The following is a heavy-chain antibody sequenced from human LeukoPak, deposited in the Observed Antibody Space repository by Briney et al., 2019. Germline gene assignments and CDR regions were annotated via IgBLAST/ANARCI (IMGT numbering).Heavy chain of an antibody. Sequence: GGSLRLSCAASGFTFSNYYMSWIRQAPGKGLEWVSYISSSGTTMYYADSVKGRFIISRDNAKNSLFLQMNSLRAEGTAVHYCARGDYDKYGMDVWGQGTTVTVSS. CDR3: ARGDYDKYGMDV. V-gene: IGHV3-11*01. J-gene: IGHJ6*02. CDR1: GFTFSNYY. CDR2: ISSSGTTM.